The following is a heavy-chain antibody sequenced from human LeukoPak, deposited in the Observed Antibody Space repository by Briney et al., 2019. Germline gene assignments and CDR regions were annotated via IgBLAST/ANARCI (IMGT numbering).Heavy chain of an antibody. V-gene: IGHV1-18*01. CDR2: ISAYNGNT. J-gene: IGHJ4*02. CDR3: ARDLPRIAVAGSFDY. CDR1: GYTFTSYG. D-gene: IGHD6-19*01. Sequence: ASVKVSCKASGYTFTSYGISWVRQAPGQGLEWMGWISAYNGNTNYARKLQGRVTMTTDTSTSTAYMELRSLRSDDTAVYYCARDLPRIAVAGSFDYWGQGTLVTVSS.